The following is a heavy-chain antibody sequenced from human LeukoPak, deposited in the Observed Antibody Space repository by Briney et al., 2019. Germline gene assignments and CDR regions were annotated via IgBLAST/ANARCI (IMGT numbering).Heavy chain of an antibody. J-gene: IGHJ2*01. Sequence: NSSETLSLTCTVSGGSISSYYWSWIRQPPGKGLEWLGYIYYSGSTNYNPSLKSRVTISVDTTKKQSSQKLSSVTAADTAVYYCARDPGYYDSSGYLIYWYFDLWGRGALVTVSS. CDR3: ARDPGYYDSSGYLIYWYFDL. CDR2: IYYSGST. CDR1: GGSISSYY. V-gene: IGHV4-59*01. D-gene: IGHD3-22*01.